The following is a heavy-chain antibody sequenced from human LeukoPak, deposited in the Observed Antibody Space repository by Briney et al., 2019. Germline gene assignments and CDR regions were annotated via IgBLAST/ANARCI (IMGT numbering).Heavy chain of an antibody. CDR1: GFTFSSYS. D-gene: IGHD1-26*01. V-gene: IGHV3-7*01. Sequence: PGGSLRLSCAASGFTFSSYSMNWVRQAPGKGLEWVANIKKDGNEKYYVDSVKGRFTISRDNAKNSLYLQMNSLRAEDTDVYFCARYSDTHSINYWGQGTLVTVSS. J-gene: IGHJ4*02. CDR2: IKKDGNEK. CDR3: ARYSDTHSINY.